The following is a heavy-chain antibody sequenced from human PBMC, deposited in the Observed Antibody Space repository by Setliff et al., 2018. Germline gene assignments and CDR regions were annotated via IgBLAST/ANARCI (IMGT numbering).Heavy chain of an antibody. CDR1: GGSINEYY. V-gene: IGHV4-4*07. D-gene: IGHD6-19*01. J-gene: IGHJ4*02. Sequence: SETLSLTCSVSGGSINEYYWSWFRQPAGKGLEWIGRIYSDENTDYNPSLKSRVTMSADTSKNQFSLKLKSVTATDTAVYYCTRNFLGWLARFWGRGTLVTVSS. CDR2: IYSDENT. CDR3: TRNFLGWLARF.